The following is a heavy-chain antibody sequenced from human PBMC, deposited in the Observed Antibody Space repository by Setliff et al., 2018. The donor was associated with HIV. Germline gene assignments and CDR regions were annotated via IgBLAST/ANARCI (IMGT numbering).Heavy chain of an antibody. CDR1: GGSISSYY. J-gene: IGHJ6*03. Sequence: SETLSLTCTVSGGSISSYYWSWIRQPPGKGLGWIGYIYYSGSTNYNPSLKSRLTISVDTSKNQFSLKLSSVTAADTAVYYCARDGVSIVVVPAAIHYYYYMDVWGKGTTVTVSS. CDR3: ARDGVSIVVVPAAIHYYYYMDV. D-gene: IGHD2-2*02. V-gene: IGHV4-59*01. CDR2: IYYSGST.